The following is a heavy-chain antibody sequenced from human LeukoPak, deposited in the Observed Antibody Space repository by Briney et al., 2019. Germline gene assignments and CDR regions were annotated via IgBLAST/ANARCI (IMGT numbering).Heavy chain of an antibody. D-gene: IGHD4-17*01. CDR1: GFTFSSYG. J-gene: IGHJ3*02. CDR2: ISSRSDTI. Sequence: GGSLRLSCAASGFTFSSYGMIWVRQAPGKGLEWVSYISSRSDTIYYADSVKGRFTVSRDNAKNSLFLQMNSLRDEDTAVYYCARASIYGDELGAFDIWGQGTMVTVSS. V-gene: IGHV3-48*02. CDR3: ARASIYGDELGAFDI.